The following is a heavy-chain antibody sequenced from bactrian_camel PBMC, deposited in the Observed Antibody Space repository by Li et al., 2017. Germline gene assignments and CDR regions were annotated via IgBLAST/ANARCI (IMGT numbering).Heavy chain of an antibody. V-gene: IGHV3S5*01. CDR2: ISYDGSDI. CDR3: ATDHGDTYEYNY. CDR1: GFSFSTYY. J-gene: IGHJ4*01. Sequence: HVQLVESGGGLVHPGGTLRLSCAASGFSFSTYYTSWVRQAPGKGLEWVSGISYDGSDIYYTDSGKGRITISRDNAKNTLYLQMDSLTPEDTAVYYCATDHGDTYEYNYWGQGTQVTVS. D-gene: IGHD3*01.